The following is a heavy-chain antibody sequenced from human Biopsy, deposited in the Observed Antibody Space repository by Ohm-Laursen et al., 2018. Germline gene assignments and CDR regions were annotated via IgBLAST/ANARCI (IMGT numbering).Heavy chain of an antibody. CDR1: GGLNSNYY. CDR2: LYTSGDT. CDR3: ATGPKRLTGTSYFES. J-gene: IGHJ4*02. V-gene: IGHV4-4*07. Sequence: GTLSLTCSVSGGLNSNYYWSWVRQSAGKGLEWIGRLYTSGDTNYNPSLKSRVSMSEDTSRRQFSLRLTSVTAADTAVYYCATGPKRLTGTSYFESWGRGILVTVSS. D-gene: IGHD1-7*01.